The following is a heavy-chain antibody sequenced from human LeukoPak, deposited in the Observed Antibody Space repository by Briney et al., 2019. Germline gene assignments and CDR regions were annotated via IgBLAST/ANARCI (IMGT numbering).Heavy chain of an antibody. V-gene: IGHV3-21*06. CDR1: EFTFSNYA. CDR2: VSNSGDCI. CDR3: ARALIGYYFDY. J-gene: IGHJ4*02. D-gene: IGHD2-8*01. Sequence: GGSLRLSCAASEFTFSNYAMSWVRQAPGKGLEWVSSVSNSGDCIHYADSVKGRFTISRDNSKNSLYLQMNSLRAEDTAVYYCARALIGYYFDYWGQGTLVTVSS.